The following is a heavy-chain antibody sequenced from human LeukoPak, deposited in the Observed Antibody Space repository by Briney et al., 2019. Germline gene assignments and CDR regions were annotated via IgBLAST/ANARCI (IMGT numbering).Heavy chain of an antibody. J-gene: IGHJ4*02. V-gene: IGHV3-23*01. CDR3: AKSGATIWTFNY. CDR1: GFPFSTYW. CDR2: IGSGGLTT. D-gene: IGHD5-12*01. Sequence: GRSLRLSCAASGFPFSTYWIHWVRRAPGKGLEWVSGIGSGGLTTYYTDSVKGRFTISRDNSKNTLYLQVNSLRADDTAIYYCAKSGATIWTFNYWGQGALVTVSS.